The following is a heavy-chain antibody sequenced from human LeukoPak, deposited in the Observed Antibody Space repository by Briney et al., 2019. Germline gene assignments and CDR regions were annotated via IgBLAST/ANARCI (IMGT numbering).Heavy chain of an antibody. V-gene: IGHV4-59*01. CDR2: IYYSGST. CDR3: ARDVLAYCGGDCYPY. D-gene: IGHD2-21*02. Sequence: PETPCLICTVSGGSISSYYWSWIWQPPGKGLEWIGYIYYSGSTNYNPSLKSRVTISVDTSKNQFSLKLSSVTAADTAVYYCARDVLAYCGGDCYPYWGERALVTVSS. J-gene: IGHJ4*02. CDR1: GGSISSYY.